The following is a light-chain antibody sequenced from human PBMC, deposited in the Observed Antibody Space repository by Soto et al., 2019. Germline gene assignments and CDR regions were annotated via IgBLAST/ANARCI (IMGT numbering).Light chain of an antibody. CDR3: QQRSNWYPYT. CDR1: QSVSSY. Sequence: EIVLTQSPATLSVSPGERATLSCRASQSVSSYLAWYQQKPGQAPRLLIYDASNMATGIPARFSGSGSGTDFTLPISSLEPEDFAVYCCQQRSNWYPYTFGQGTKVEIK. V-gene: IGKV3-11*01. J-gene: IGKJ2*01. CDR2: DAS.